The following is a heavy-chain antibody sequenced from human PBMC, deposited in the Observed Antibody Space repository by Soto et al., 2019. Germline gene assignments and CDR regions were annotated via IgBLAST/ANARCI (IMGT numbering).Heavy chain of an antibody. Sequence: QVKLVQSGAEVVKPGASVRVSCKTSGHTFSSYGFTWVRQAPGQGLEWMGWISAYNGNTNYAQKFQGRVTVTTDTSTRTAYMELRSLRSDDTAVSYCARALYCSGGSCYFDHWGQGTLVTVSS. CDR1: GHTFSSYG. D-gene: IGHD2-15*01. CDR3: ARALYCSGGSCYFDH. J-gene: IGHJ4*02. V-gene: IGHV1-18*01. CDR2: ISAYNGNT.